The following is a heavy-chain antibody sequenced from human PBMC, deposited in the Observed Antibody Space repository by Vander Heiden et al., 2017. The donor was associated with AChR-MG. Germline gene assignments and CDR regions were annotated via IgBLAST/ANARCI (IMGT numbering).Heavy chain of an antibody. CDR3: ARDWRCSRTSCTPRYWFDP. CDR2: IIPSNGTT. V-gene: IGHV1-69*06. CDR1: GCPFSLYA. D-gene: IGHD2-2*01. J-gene: IGHJ5*02. Sequence: HLLRSGSERQRPGSSLTACCLAPGCPFSLYASSWVRQAPGQGLEWMGGIIPSNGTTNYAQQFQGRVTITTDKSTSTAYMELSSLRSEDTAVYYCARDWRCSRTSCTPRYWFDPWGQGTLVTVSS.